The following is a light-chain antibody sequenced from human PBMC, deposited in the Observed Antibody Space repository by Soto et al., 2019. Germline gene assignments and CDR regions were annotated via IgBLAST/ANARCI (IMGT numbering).Light chain of an antibody. CDR3: QQSETYPLT. CDR2: DAS. Sequence: CRASQTISTWLAWYQHKPGKAPNLLIYDASTLMSGVPSRFSGSGSGTEFTLTISSLQPGDFATYYCQQSETYPLTFGQGTRLEIK. V-gene: IGKV1-5*01. J-gene: IGKJ5*01. CDR1: QTISTW.